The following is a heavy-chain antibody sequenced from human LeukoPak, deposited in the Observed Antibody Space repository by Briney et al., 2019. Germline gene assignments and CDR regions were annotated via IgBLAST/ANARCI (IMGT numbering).Heavy chain of an antibody. Sequence: MAGGSLRLSCAASGFTFSSYSMNWVRQAPGKGLEWVSSISSSSSYIYYADSVKGRFTISRDNAKNSLFLQMNSLRADDTAVYSCARVLLGMSAFDLWGQGTMVSVSS. V-gene: IGHV3-21*06. CDR2: ISSSSSYI. CDR1: GFTFSSYS. CDR3: ARVLLGMSAFDL. D-gene: IGHD3-9*01. J-gene: IGHJ3*01.